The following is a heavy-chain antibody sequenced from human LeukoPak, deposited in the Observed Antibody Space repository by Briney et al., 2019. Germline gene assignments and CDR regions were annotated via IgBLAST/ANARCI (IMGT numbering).Heavy chain of an antibody. J-gene: IGHJ4*02. D-gene: IGHD1-26*01. CDR3: ARAGGYSGSYHEFDY. CDR1: GYSISSGYY. V-gene: IGHV4-38-2*01. Sequence: SQTLSLTCAVSGYSISSGYYWGWIRQPPGKGLEWIGTIYHSGSTYYNPSLKSRVTISVDTSKNQFSLKLSSVTAADTAVYYCARAGGYSGSYHEFDYWGQGTLVTVSS. CDR2: IYHSGST.